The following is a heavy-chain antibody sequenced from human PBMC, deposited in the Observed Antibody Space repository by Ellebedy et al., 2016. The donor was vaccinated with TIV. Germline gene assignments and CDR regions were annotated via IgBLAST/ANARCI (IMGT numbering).Heavy chain of an antibody. D-gene: IGHD3-10*01. J-gene: IGHJ2*01. CDR3: ARHLLRDFYGSGSPNYWYFDL. V-gene: IGHV4-39*01. CDR1: GGSIRSSSHY. Sequence: SETLSLXXTVSGGSIRSSSHYWGWIRQAPGKGLQWIANIYYSGATYYNPSLKSRVTISLDTSNNHFSLRLSSVTAADTAVYYCARHLLRDFYGSGSPNYWYFDLWGRGTLVTVSS. CDR2: IYYSGAT.